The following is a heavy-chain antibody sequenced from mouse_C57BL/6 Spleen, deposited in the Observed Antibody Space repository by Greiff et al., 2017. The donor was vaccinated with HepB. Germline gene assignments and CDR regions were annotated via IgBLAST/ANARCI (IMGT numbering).Heavy chain of an antibody. V-gene: IGHV1-55*01. Sequence: QVQLQQPGAELVKPGASVKMSCKASGYTFTSYWITWVKQRPGQGLEWIGDIYPGSGSTNYNEKFKSKATLTVDTSSSTAYMQLSSLTSEDSAVYYCARPSYDYDGYYFDYWGQGTTLTVSS. J-gene: IGHJ2*01. CDR3: ARPSYDYDGYYFDY. D-gene: IGHD2-4*01. CDR1: GYTFTSYW. CDR2: IYPGSGST.